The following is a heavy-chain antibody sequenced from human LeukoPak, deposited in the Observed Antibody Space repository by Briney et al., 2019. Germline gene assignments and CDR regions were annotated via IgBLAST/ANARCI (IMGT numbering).Heavy chain of an antibody. CDR3: ARGSGYLDL. V-gene: IGHV3-48*01. J-gene: IGHJ2*01. CDR2: ISSSSSTI. Sequence: GGSLRLSCAASGFTFSSYSMNWVRQAPGKGLEWVSYISSSSSTIYYADSVKGRFTISRDNAKNSLYLQMNSLRAEDTAVYYCARGSGYLDLWGRGTLVTVSS. CDR1: GFTFSSYS. D-gene: IGHD6-6*01.